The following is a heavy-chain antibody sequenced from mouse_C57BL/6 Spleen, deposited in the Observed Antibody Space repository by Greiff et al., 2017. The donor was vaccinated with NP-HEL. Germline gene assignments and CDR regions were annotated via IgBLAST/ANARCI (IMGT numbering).Heavy chain of an antibody. CDR3: TRGYPYFDY. D-gene: IGHD5-1-1*01. CDR1: GYTFTDYE. J-gene: IGHJ2*01. CDR2: IDPETGGT. V-gene: IGHV1-15*01. Sequence: VKLMESGAELVRPGASVTLSCKASGYTFTDYEMHWVKQTPVHGLEWIGAIDPETGGTAYNQKFKGKAILTADKSSSTAYMELRSLTSEDSAVYYCTRGYPYFDYWGQGTTLTVSS.